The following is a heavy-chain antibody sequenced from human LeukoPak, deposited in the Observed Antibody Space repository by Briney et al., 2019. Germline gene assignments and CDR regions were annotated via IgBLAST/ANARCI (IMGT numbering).Heavy chain of an antibody. Sequence: SQTLSLTCTVSGGSISSGSYYWSWIRQPAGKGLEWIGRIYTSGSTNYNPSLKSRVTISVDTSKNQFSLKLSSVTAADTAVYYCARAHANIVVVVAATPRWFDPWGQGTLVTVSS. CDR2: IYTSGST. V-gene: IGHV4-61*02. D-gene: IGHD2-15*01. CDR3: ARAHANIVVVVAATPRWFDP. J-gene: IGHJ5*02. CDR1: GGSISSGSYY.